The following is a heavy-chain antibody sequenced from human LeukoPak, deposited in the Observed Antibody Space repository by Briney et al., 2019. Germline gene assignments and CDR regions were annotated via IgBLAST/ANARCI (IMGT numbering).Heavy chain of an antibody. Sequence: GASVRVSCKASGYTFTSYGISWVRQATGQGLEXXXWISAYNGNTNYAQKLQGRVTMTTDTSTSTAYMELRSLRSDDTAVYYCARDLPAAPYYFDYWGQGTLVTVSS. CDR2: ISAYNGNT. V-gene: IGHV1-18*04. CDR3: ARDLPAAPYYFDY. CDR1: GYTFTSYG. J-gene: IGHJ4*02. D-gene: IGHD2-2*01.